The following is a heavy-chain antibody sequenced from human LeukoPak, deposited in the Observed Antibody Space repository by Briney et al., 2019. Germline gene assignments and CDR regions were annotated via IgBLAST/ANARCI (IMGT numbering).Heavy chain of an antibody. D-gene: IGHD1-26*01. CDR3: VRDPWGVGATAPSFDY. J-gene: IGHJ4*02. CDR1: GFTFSSYS. V-gene: IGHV3-21*01. CDR2: ISSSSSYI. Sequence: GGSLRLSCAASGFTFSSYSMNWVRQAPGKGLEWVSSISSSSSYIYYADSVKGRFTISRDNAKNSLYLQMNSLRAEDTAVYYCVRDPWGVGATAPSFDYWGQGTLVTVSS.